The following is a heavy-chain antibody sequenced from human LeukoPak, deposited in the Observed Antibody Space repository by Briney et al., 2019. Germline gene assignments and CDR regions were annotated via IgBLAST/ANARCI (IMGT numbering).Heavy chain of an antibody. Sequence: GGSLRLSCAASGSTVTSNHMNWVRQAPGKGLEWVSIIYTGGTTHYADSLKDRFTIPRDDSINTLYLQMNSLRAEDTAVYYCARDSSSYYFDYWGQGTLVTVSS. V-gene: IGHV3-66*01. CDR3: ARDSSSYYFDY. CDR2: IYTGGTT. J-gene: IGHJ4*02. CDR1: GSTVTSNH. D-gene: IGHD6-6*01.